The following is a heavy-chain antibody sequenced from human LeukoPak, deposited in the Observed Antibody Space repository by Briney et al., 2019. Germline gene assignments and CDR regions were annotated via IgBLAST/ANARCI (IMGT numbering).Heavy chain of an antibody. Sequence: GGSLRLSCAASGFTFSSYAMHWVRQAPGKGLEWVAVISYDGSNKYYADSVKGRFTISRDNSKNTLYLQMNSLRAEDTAVYYCARDMYSSGWQFDYWGQGTLVTVSS. V-gene: IGHV3-30-3*01. J-gene: IGHJ4*02. CDR1: GFTFSSYA. D-gene: IGHD6-19*01. CDR2: ISYDGSNK. CDR3: ARDMYSSGWQFDY.